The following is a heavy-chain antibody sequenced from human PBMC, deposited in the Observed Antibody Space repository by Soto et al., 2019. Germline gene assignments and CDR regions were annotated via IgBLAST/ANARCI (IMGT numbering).Heavy chain of an antibody. Sequence: ASVKVSCKASGYTFTNYGISWVRQAPGQGLEWMGWITAYNGNTNYAQKFQDRLTMTTDKSTNTAYMELGSLRSDDTAVYYCAREEVPYYYYGMDVWGQGTTVTVSS. CDR3: AREEVPYYYYGMDV. D-gene: IGHD2-2*01. J-gene: IGHJ6*02. V-gene: IGHV1-18*01. CDR1: GYTFTNYG. CDR2: ITAYNGNT.